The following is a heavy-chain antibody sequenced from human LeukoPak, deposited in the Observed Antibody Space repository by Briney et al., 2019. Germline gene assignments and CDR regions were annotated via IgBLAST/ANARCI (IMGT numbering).Heavy chain of an antibody. V-gene: IGHV3-23*01. CDR1: GFTFRSYA. Sequence: QPGGSLRLSCAASGFTFRSYAMSWVRQAPGKGLEWVSAISGSGGSTYYADSVKGRFTISRENSKNTLYLQINSLRADDTDVYYCAKAQGAPYYDILSGPDKWGQGTLVTVSS. CDR3: AKAQGAPYYDILSGPDK. D-gene: IGHD3-9*01. CDR2: ISGSGGST. J-gene: IGHJ4*02.